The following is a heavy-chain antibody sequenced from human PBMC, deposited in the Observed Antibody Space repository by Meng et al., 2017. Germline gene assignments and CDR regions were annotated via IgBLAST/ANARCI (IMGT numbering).Heavy chain of an antibody. Sequence: QVRLVQSGAEVKKPGASVKVSCKASGYTFPDYWLHWVRRAPGQGLEWMGRINPKSGDTHYAQRFQGRVTMTGDTSISTAYMELSGLRSDDTAMYYCARDEDISAAGKLFGDYWGQGTLVTVSP. CDR3: ARDEDISAAGKLFGDY. D-gene: IGHD6-13*01. J-gene: IGHJ4*02. CDR2: INPKSGDT. CDR1: GYTFPDYW. V-gene: IGHV1-2*06.